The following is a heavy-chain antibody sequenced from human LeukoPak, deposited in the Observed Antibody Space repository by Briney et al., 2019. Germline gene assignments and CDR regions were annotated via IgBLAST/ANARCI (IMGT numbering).Heavy chain of an antibody. CDR2: INQGGSEK. CDR1: GFIFSSYW. D-gene: IGHD4-17*01. Sequence: PGGSLRLSCAASGFIFSSYWMSWVRQAPGKGLEWVANINQGGSEKNSVDSVKGRLTISRDNAKNSLYLQMNSLRAEDTAVYYCARFRGDYYFDFWGQGTLVTVSS. V-gene: IGHV3-7*05. CDR3: ARFRGDYYFDF. J-gene: IGHJ4*02.